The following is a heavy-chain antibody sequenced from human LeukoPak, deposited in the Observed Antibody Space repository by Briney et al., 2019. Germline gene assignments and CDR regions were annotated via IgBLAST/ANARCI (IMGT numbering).Heavy chain of an antibody. D-gene: IGHD1-26*01. V-gene: IGHV1-69*05. CDR3: ATGRKYASGSSGGY. J-gene: IGHJ4*02. Sequence: ASVKVSCKASGGTFSSYAISWVRQAPGQGLEWMGGIIPIFGTANYAQKFQGRVTITTDESTSTAYMELSSLRAEDTAVYYCATGRKYASGSSGGYWGQGTLVTVSS. CDR2: IIPIFGTA. CDR1: GGTFSSYA.